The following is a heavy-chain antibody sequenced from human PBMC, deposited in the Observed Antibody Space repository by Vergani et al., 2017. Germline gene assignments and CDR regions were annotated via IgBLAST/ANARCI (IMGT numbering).Heavy chain of an antibody. CDR1: GGSISSYY. Sequence: QVQLQESGPGLVKPSETLSLTCTVSGGSISSYYWSWIRQPPGKGLEWIGYIYYSGSTNYNPSLKSRVTISVDTSKNQFSLKLSSVTAADTAVYYCARGGDMMTFGGNWDYFDYWGQGTLVTVSS. V-gene: IGHV4-59*01. D-gene: IGHD3-16*01. CDR2: IYYSGST. J-gene: IGHJ4*02. CDR3: ARGGDMMTFGGNWDYFDY.